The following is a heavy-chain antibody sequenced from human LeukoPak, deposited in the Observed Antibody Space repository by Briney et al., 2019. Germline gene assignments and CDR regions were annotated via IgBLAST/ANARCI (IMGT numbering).Heavy chain of an antibody. CDR3: ARDGRGSRSSWIDP. Sequence: GASVKVSCKASGYSFTNYDINWVRQATGQGLEWMGWMNPKSGDTGYSQKFQGRVFITRGTSINTAYMELSSLRSDDTAVYYCARDGRGSRSSWIDPWGQGTLVIVSS. V-gene: IGHV1-8*03. D-gene: IGHD3-10*01. J-gene: IGHJ5*02. CDR2: MNPKSGDT. CDR1: GYSFTNYD.